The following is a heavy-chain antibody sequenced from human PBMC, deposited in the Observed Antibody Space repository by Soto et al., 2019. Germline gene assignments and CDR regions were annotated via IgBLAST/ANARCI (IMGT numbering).Heavy chain of an antibody. D-gene: IGHD3-22*01. V-gene: IGHV3-23*01. CDR1: GFTFNTYA. CDR2: ISGSGGST. Sequence: PGGSLRLSCAASGFTFNTYAMTWVRQAPGKGLEWVSAISGSGGSTYYADSVKGRFTISRDNSENTVYLQMNSLRAEDTAVYYCAKGVNYYDSSGYYSYYYNGMDVWGQGTTVTVSS. CDR3: AKGVNYYDSSGYYSYYYNGMDV. J-gene: IGHJ6*02.